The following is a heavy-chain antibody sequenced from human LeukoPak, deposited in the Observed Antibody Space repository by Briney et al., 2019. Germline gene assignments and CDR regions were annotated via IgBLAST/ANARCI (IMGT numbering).Heavy chain of an antibody. CDR3: ARTKWFGDAFDI. D-gene: IGHD3-10*01. J-gene: IGHJ3*02. CDR1: GYTFTSYD. V-gene: IGHV1-8*03. CDR2: MNPNSGNT. Sequence: ASVKVSCRASGYTFTSYDINWVRQATGQGLEWMGWMNPNSGNTGYAQKFQGRVTITRNTSISTAYMELSSLRSEDTAVYYCARTKWFGDAFDIWGQGTMVTVSS.